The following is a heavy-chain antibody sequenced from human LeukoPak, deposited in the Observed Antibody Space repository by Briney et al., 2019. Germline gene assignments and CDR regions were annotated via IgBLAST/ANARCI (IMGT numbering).Heavy chain of an antibody. CDR2: INPKSGGT. V-gene: IGHV1-2*02. J-gene: IGHJ4*02. Sequence: ASVKVSFKASGYTFIDHYIHWVRQAPGQGLEWMGWINPKSGGTTYAQKFQGRVSMTRDTSISTAYMEFSRLTSDDTAVYYCARQDDILTDIDYWGQGTLVTVSS. CDR3: ARQDDILTDIDY. D-gene: IGHD3-9*01. CDR1: GYTFIDHY.